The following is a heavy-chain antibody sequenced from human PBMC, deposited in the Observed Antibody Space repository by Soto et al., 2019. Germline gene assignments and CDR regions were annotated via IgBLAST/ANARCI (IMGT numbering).Heavy chain of an antibody. D-gene: IGHD3-10*01. CDR2: IVGDSGNT. Sequence: QVQVMQSGAQLTQPGASVKVSCETSGYPLPTYGLSWVRQAPGQGLEWMGWIVGDSGNTVYAQKFQGRVTMYRDTSTSTGYMELRRLTSHGSALYHCATVSGYGSGSRRFDFWGQGTLVSVSS. V-gene: IGHV1-18*01. J-gene: IGHJ4*02. CDR3: ATVSGYGSGSRRFDF. CDR1: GYPLPTYG.